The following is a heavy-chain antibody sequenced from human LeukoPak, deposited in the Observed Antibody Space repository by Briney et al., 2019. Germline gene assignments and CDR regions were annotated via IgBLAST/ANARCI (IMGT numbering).Heavy chain of an antibody. D-gene: IGHD4-17*01. CDR3: ARPGGDYDDYFDY. Sequence: GESLKISCKGSGYSFTSYWIGWVRQMPGKGLEWMGIIYPGDSDTRYSPSFQGQVTISADKSTRTAHLQWSSLKASDTAMYYCARPGGDYDDYFDYWGQGTLVTVSS. CDR2: IYPGDSDT. V-gene: IGHV5-51*01. CDR1: GYSFTSYW. J-gene: IGHJ4*02.